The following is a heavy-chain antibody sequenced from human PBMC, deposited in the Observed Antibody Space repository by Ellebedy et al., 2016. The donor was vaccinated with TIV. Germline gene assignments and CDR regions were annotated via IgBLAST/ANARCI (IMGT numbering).Heavy chain of an antibody. CDR1: GIIFSSYW. Sequence: PGGSLRLSCAASGIIFSSYWMHWVRQAPGKGLVWVSRINSDGSSTTYADSVKGRFTISRDNAKNSVYLQMNSLRAEDTAVYYCERDLRSGSYGVDWGQGTLVTVSS. J-gene: IGHJ4*02. CDR3: ERDLRSGSYGVD. V-gene: IGHV3-74*01. D-gene: IGHD3-16*01. CDR2: INSDGSST.